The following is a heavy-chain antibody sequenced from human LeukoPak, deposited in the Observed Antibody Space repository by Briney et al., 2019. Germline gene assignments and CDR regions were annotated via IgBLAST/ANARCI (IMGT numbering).Heavy chain of an antibody. CDR2: ISSDGGST. J-gene: IGHJ4*02. Sequence: GGSLRLSCADSGFTFSNYAMHWVRQAPGKGLEYVSAISSDGGSTYYANSVKGRFTISRDNSKNTLYLQMGSLRPEDMAVYYCARGTHYYGSGSYYNEPLDHWGQGTLVTVSS. CDR3: ARGTHYYGSGSYYNEPLDH. CDR1: GFTFSNYA. V-gene: IGHV3-64*01. D-gene: IGHD3-10*01.